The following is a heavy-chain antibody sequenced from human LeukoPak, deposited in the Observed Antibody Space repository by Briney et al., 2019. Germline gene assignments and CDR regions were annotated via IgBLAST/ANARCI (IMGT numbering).Heavy chain of an antibody. CDR1: GFTFSSYW. CDR2: IRQDGSEK. V-gene: IGHV3-7*01. CDR3: ARESGLAGTPPFDY. D-gene: IGHD6-19*01. Sequence: PGGSLRLSCAASGFTFSSYWMSWVRQAPGKGLEWVANIRQDGSEKYYVDSVKGRFTISRDNAKNSLYLQMNSLRAEDTAVYYCARESGLAGTPPFDYWGQGTLVTVSS. J-gene: IGHJ4*02.